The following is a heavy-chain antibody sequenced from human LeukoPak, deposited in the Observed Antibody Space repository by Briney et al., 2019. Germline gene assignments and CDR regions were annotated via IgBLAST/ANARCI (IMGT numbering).Heavy chain of an antibody. CDR1: GFTFSDSY. CDR2: ISSSGGST. J-gene: IGHJ4*02. CDR3: ATGKRRYSN. V-gene: IGHV3-11*01. Sequence: PGGSLRLSCAASGFTFSDSYMSRIRQAPGKGLEWLSYISSSGGSTYYAVSVKGRFTISRDNANNSLYLQMNSLRADDTAIYYCATGKRRYSNWGQGTLVTVSS. D-gene: IGHD3-9*01.